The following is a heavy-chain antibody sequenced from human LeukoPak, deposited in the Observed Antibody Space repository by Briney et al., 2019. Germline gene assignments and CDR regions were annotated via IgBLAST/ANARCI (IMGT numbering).Heavy chain of an antibody. J-gene: IGHJ4*02. D-gene: IGHD5-24*01. V-gene: IGHV3-48*03. CDR2: ISRSGTAT. CDR1: GFTPSSYE. CDR3: ARSEMATVLYYFDY. Sequence: GGSLRLSCAASGFTPSSYEMNWVRQAPGKGLEWISYISRSGTATLYADSVKGRFTISRDNAKNSLYLLMNSLGAEDTAVYYCARSEMATVLYYFDYWGQGTLVTVSS.